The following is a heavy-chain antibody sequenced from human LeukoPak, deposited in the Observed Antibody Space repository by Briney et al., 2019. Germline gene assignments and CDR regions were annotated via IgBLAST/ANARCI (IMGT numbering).Heavy chain of an antibody. D-gene: IGHD5-12*01. V-gene: IGHV4-34*01. Sequence: SETLSLTCAVYGGSFSGYYWSWIRQPPGKGLEWIGEINHSGSTNYNPSLKSRVTISVDTPKNQFSLKLSSVTAADTAVYYCARVLGYSGYDRRLPSDYWGQGTLVTVSS. CDR3: ARVLGYSGYDRRLPSDY. CDR2: INHSGST. J-gene: IGHJ4*02. CDR1: GGSFSGYY.